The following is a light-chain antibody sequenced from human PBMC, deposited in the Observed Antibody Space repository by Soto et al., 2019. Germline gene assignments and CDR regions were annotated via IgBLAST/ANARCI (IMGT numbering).Light chain of an antibody. CDR3: QPANSVPLT. Sequence: DIQVHQSPSSVSASVGDRVTITCRTSQDLSSWLAWYQQKPGKAPKLLIYSASTLQSGVPSRFSGSGSGTDFTLTISSLQPEDFATYYCQPANSVPLTFGGGTKVEIK. V-gene: IGKV1-12*01. J-gene: IGKJ4*01. CDR1: QDLSSW. CDR2: SAS.